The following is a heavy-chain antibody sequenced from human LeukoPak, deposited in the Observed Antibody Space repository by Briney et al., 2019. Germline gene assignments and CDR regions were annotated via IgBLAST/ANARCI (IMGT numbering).Heavy chain of an antibody. CDR3: VRLFVQEPSGWFDP. J-gene: IGHJ5*02. V-gene: IGHV1-8*01. CDR2: MNPNSGNT. Sequence: TVKVSCKTSGYTFSSYVINWVGQSPSPGLEWMGWMNPNSGNTDYAQKFQGRVTMTMDVSIRTAYMELSSLRSEDTAVYYCVRLFVQEPSGWFDPWGQGTLVTVS. CDR1: GYTFSSYV. D-gene: IGHD3-10*01.